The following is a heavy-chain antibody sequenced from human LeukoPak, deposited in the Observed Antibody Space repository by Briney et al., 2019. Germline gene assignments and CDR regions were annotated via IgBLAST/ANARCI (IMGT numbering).Heavy chain of an antibody. CDR3: ARGSGYSSSWVIDY. CDR2: ISAYNGNT. V-gene: IGHV1-18*04. J-gene: IGHJ4*02. D-gene: IGHD6-13*01. Sequence: ASVKVSCTPSGSTFTTYGISWVPQAPGQGLEWMGWISAYNGNTNYAQKLQGRVTMTTDTSTSTAYMELRSLRSDDTAVYYCARGSGYSSSWVIDYWGQGTLVTVSS. CDR1: GSTFTTYG.